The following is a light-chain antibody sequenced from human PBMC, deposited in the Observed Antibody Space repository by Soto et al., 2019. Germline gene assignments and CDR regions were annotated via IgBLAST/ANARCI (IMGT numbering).Light chain of an antibody. CDR3: QQYNNWPPWT. CDR1: QSFGSN. Sequence: EIVLTQSPGTLSVSPGERATLSCRASQSFGSNLAWYQQKPGQAPRLLIYGASTRATGIPARFSGSGSGTEFTLTITSLQSEDFAVYYCQQYNNWPPWTFGQGTKVDI. J-gene: IGKJ1*01. V-gene: IGKV3-15*01. CDR2: GAS.